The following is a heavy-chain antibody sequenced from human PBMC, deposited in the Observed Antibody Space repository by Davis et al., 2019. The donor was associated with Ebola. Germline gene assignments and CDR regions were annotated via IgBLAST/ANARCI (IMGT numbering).Heavy chain of an antibody. CDR2: ISSSGSTI. J-gene: IGHJ4*02. CDR1: GFTFSDYY. D-gene: IGHD6-13*01. V-gene: IGHV3-11*01. CDR3: ARGIAAAGTIPY. Sequence: GESLKISCAASGFTFSDYYMSWIRQAPGKGLEWVSYISSSGSTIYYADSVKGRFTISRDNAKNSLYLQMNSLRAEDTAVYYCARGIAAAGTIPYWGQGTLVTVSS.